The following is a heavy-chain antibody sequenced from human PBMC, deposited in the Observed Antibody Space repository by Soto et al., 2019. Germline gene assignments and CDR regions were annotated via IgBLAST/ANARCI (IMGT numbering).Heavy chain of an antibody. V-gene: IGHV1-2*02. CDR2: INPKRGGT. CDR3: ARDSGIPGRYWYFGL. D-gene: IGHD2-21*01. CDR1: GYTFSDYF. J-gene: IGHJ2*01. Sequence: QVQLVQSGAEVKKPGASVKVSCTTYGYTFSDYFLHWVRQAPGQGPEWMGFINPKRGGTEYAQKFQGRVTMTSDTSSSTGYMDLSGLTSDATAIYCCARDSGIPGRYWYFGLWGRGTLVTVSS.